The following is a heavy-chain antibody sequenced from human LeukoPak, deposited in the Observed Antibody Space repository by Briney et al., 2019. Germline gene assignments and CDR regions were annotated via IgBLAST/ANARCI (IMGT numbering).Heavy chain of an antibody. Sequence: ASVKVSCKASGYTFTGYYMHWVRQAPGQGLEWMRWINPNSGGTNYAQKFQGRVTMTRDTSISTAYMELSRLRSDDTAVYYCARTVAPQYCTGGVCYYYYYYMDVWGKGTTVTVSS. V-gene: IGHV1-2*02. CDR3: ARTVAPQYCTGGVCYYYYYYMDV. J-gene: IGHJ6*03. CDR1: GYTFTGYY. CDR2: INPNSGGT. D-gene: IGHD2-8*02.